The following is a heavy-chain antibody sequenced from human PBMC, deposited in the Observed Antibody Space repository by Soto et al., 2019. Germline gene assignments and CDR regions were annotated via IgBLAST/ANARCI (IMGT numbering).Heavy chain of an antibody. CDR2: TYHSGNP. V-gene: IGHV4-30-2*04. J-gene: IGHJ6*03. CDR3: ASLGVRGFIRWSAS. Sequence: PGKGLEWIGNTYHSGNPYYNPSLKSRVTISVDTSKNQFSLKLSSVTAADTVLFFCASLGVRGFIRWSASRGNGTPVT. D-gene: IGHD3-10*02.